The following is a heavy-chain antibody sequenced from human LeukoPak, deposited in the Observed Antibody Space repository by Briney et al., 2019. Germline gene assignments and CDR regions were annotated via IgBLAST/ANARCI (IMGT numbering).Heavy chain of an antibody. J-gene: IGHJ3*01. Sequence: SETLSLTCTVSGGSISSSSYYWGWIRQPPGKGLEWIGSIYYSGSTYYNPSLKSRVTISVDTSKNQFSLKLSSVTAADTAVYYCARDITGTTSRFESWGQGTMVTVSS. V-gene: IGHV4-39*07. CDR3: ARDITGTTSRFES. D-gene: IGHD1-20*01. CDR2: IYYSGST. CDR1: GGSISSSSYY.